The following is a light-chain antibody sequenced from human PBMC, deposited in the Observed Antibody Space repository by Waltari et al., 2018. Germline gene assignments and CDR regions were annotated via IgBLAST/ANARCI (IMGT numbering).Light chain of an antibody. J-gene: IGKJ2*01. CDR1: QSVLHSPVNKDY. V-gene: IGKV4-1*01. CDR2: WAS. Sequence: DIVMTQSPDSLAVSLGERATINCKSSQSVLHSPVNKDYLAWFQQRPGQPPKLLIYWASTRESGVPDRFSGSVSGTDFTLTISSLQAEDVAVYYCQQYHSPPYTFGQGTKLEIK. CDR3: QQYHSPPYT.